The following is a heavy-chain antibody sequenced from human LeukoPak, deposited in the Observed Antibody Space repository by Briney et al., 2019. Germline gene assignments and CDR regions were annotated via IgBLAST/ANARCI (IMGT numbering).Heavy chain of an antibody. V-gene: IGHV3-23*01. D-gene: IGHD3-10*01. J-gene: IGHJ3*02. CDR1: GFTFSSYA. Sequence: GGSLRLSCAASGFTFSSYAMSWVRQAPGKGLEWVSAISGSGGRTYSADSVKGRFTISRDNSKNTLYLQMNSLRAEDTAVYYCAKADIITMVRGVTLDAFDIWGQGTMVTVSS. CDR2: ISGSGGRT. CDR3: AKADIITMVRGVTLDAFDI.